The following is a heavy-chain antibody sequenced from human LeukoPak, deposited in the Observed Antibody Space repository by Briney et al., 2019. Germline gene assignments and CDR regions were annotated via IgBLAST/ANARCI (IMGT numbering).Heavy chain of an antibody. Sequence: PGGSLRLSCAASGFTFSSNYMSWVRQAPGKGLEWVSVIYSGGSTYYADSVKGRFTISRDNSKNTLYLQMNSLRAEDTAVYYCARDQMIGGTGSYYYYGMDVWGQGTTVTVSS. CDR2: IYSGGST. J-gene: IGHJ6*02. CDR3: ARDQMIGGTGSYYYYGMDV. D-gene: IGHD4-23*01. V-gene: IGHV3-53*01. CDR1: GFTFSSNY.